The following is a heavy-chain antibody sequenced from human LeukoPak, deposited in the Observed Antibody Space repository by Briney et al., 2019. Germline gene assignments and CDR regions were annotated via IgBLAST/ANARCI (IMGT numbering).Heavy chain of an antibody. V-gene: IGHV3-21*01. J-gene: IGHJ4*02. D-gene: IGHD3-22*01. Sequence: PGGSLRRSCAASGLTFSSYSFNWVRKAPGKGLEWVSSITPTSSYIYYADSVKGRFTISRDNAKNSLYLQMNSLRDEETAVYYCARLRRNNDNSGYYYYYDYWGQGTLVTVSS. CDR1: GLTFSSYS. CDR2: ITPTSSYI. CDR3: ARLRRNNDNSGYYYYYDY.